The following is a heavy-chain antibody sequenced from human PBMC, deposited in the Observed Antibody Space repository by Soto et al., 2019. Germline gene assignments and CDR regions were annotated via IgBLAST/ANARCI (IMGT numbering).Heavy chain of an antibody. J-gene: IGHJ4*02. CDR2: IYYSGST. CDR3: ARNGIAAAGPCGN. CDR1: GGSISSSSYY. D-gene: IGHD6-13*01. V-gene: IGHV4-39*01. Sequence: AETLSLTCTVSGGSISSSSYYWGWIRQPPGKGLEWIGSIYYSGSTYYNPSLRSRVTISVDTSKNQFSLKLSSVTAADTAVYYCARNGIAAAGPCGNWRQGTLVTVSS.